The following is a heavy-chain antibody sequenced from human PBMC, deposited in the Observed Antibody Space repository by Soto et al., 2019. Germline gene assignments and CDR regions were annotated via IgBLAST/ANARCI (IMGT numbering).Heavy chain of an antibody. Sequence: GASVKVSCKASGGTFSSYAISWVRQAPGQGLEWMGGIIPIFGTADYAQKFQGRVTITGDTSASTAYMELSSLRSEDTAVYYCARSSGWPNIDNWGQGTLVTVSS. J-gene: IGHJ4*02. D-gene: IGHD6-19*01. V-gene: IGHV1-69*06. CDR2: IIPIFGTA. CDR1: GGTFSSYA. CDR3: ARSSGWPNIDN.